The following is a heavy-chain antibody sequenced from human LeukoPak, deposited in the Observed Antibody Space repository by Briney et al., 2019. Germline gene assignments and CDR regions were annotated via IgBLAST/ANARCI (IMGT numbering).Heavy chain of an antibody. J-gene: IGHJ4*02. CDR1: GFTFSSYW. Sequence: GGSLRLSCAASGFTFSSYWMSWVRQAPGKGLEWVANIKQDGSEKYYVDSVKGRFTISRDNAKNSLYLQMNSLRAEDTAVYYCARDSLNHYDSSGYYRTHPFDYWGQGTLVTVSS. CDR3: ARDSLNHYDSSGYYRTHPFDY. D-gene: IGHD3-22*01. CDR2: IKQDGSEK. V-gene: IGHV3-7*01.